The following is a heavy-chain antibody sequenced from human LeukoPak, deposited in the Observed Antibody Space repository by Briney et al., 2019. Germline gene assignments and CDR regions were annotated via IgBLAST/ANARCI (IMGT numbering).Heavy chain of an antibody. V-gene: IGHV1-2*02. Sequence: ASVKVSCKASGYTFTGYYMHWVRQAPGQGLEWMGWINPNSGGTNYAQKFQGRVTMTRDTSISTAYMELSRLRSDDTAVYYCARPYQLLSYDAFDIWGQGTMVTVSS. D-gene: IGHD2-2*01. CDR3: ARPYQLLSYDAFDI. CDR2: INPNSGGT. J-gene: IGHJ3*02. CDR1: GYTFTGYY.